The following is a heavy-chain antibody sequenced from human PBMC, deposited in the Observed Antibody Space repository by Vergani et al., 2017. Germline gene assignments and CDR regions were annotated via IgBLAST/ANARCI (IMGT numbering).Heavy chain of an antibody. Sequence: QVQLQESGPGLVKPSGTLSLTCAVSGGSISSSNWWSWVRQPPGKGLEWIGEIYHSGSTNYNPSLKRRVTISVDKSKNQFSLKLSSVTAADTAVYYCARGRPSAVPATSLDYWGQGTLVTVSS. J-gene: IGHJ4*02. CDR1: GGSISSSNW. D-gene: IGHD6-19*01. CDR2: IYHSGST. V-gene: IGHV4-4*02. CDR3: ARGRPSAVPATSLDY.